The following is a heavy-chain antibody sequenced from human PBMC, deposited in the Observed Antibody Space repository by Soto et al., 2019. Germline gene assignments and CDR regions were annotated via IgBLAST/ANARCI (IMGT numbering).Heavy chain of an antibody. CDR1: GFTFSSYA. D-gene: IGHD4-4*01. J-gene: IGHJ2*01. Sequence: GGSLRLSCAASGFTFSSYAMHWVRQAPGKGLEWVAVISYDGSNKYYADSVKGRFTISRDNSKNTLYLQMNSLRAEDTAVYYCARPLWRDDYNWGYFDLWGRGTLVTVS. CDR2: ISYDGSNK. V-gene: IGHV3-30-3*01. CDR3: ARPLWRDDYNWGYFDL.